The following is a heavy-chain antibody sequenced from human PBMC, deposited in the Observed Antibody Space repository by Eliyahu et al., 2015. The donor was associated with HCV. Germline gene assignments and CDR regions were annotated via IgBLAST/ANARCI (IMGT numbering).Heavy chain of an antibody. CDR2: ISGSGGST. V-gene: IGHV3-23*01. J-gene: IGHJ3*02. CDR3: AKGQGSIAARPWGGDAFDI. CDR1: GFTFSSYA. D-gene: IGHD6-6*01. Sequence: EVQLLESGGGLVQPGGSLRLSCAASGFTFSSYAIXWVRQAPGKGLEWVSAISGSGGSTYYADSVKGRFTISRDNSKNTLYLQMNSLRAEDTAVYYCAKGQGSIAARPWGGDAFDIWGQGTMVTVSS.